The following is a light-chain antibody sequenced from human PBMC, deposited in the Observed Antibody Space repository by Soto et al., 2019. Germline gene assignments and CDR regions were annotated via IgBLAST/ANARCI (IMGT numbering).Light chain of an antibody. J-gene: IGKJ3*01. Sequence: EIVMTQSPATLSVSPGERATLSCRASQSVSSNVAWYQHKPGQAPRLLIYAASTRATGIPARFSGTRSGTEFTLTISSLQSEDLAVYYCQQYHNWPSFTFGPGTKVDIK. CDR1: QSVSSN. CDR3: QQYHNWPSFT. V-gene: IGKV3-15*01. CDR2: AAS.